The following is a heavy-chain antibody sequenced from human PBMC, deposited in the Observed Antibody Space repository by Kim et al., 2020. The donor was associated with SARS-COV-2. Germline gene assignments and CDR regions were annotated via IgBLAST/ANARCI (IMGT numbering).Heavy chain of an antibody. V-gene: IGHV3-30*18. CDR1: GFTFSSYG. CDR2: ISYDGSNK. CDR3: AKDEDIVPTTYYYGMGV. D-gene: IGHD5-12*01. Sequence: GGSLRLSCAASGFTFSSYGMHWVRQAPGKGLEWVAVISYDGSNKYYADSVKGRFTLSRDNPKNTLYLQMNSLRAEDTAVYYCAKDEDIVPTTYYYGMGVWGQGTTVTVSS. J-gene: IGHJ6*02.